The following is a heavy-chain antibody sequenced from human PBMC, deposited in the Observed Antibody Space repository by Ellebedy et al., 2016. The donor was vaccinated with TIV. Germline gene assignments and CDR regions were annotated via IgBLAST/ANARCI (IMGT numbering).Heavy chain of an antibody. D-gene: IGHD5-12*01. CDR3: AKARELATVNPYWYGMDV. CDR1: GFTFSSYA. J-gene: IGHJ6*02. CDR2: ISGSGGST. V-gene: IGHV3-23*01. Sequence: GGSLRLSCAASGFTFSSYAMTWVRQAPGKGLEWVSAISGSGGSTYYADPVKGRFTISRDNSKSTVFLEMNSLRAEDSALYYCAKARELATVNPYWYGMDVWGQGTTVTVTS.